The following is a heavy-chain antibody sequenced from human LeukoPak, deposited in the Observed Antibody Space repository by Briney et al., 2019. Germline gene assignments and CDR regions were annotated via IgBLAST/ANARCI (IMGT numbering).Heavy chain of an antibody. CDR1: GFTFSRYG. D-gene: IGHD1/OR15-1a*01. CDR3: ARGVTTIAVGY. J-gene: IGHJ4*02. V-gene: IGHV3-21*01. CDR2: ISSSSSYI. Sequence: GGSLRLSCAASGFTFSRYGMHWVRQAPGKGLEWVSSISSSSSYIYYTDSVKGRFTISRDNAKNSLYLQMNSVRAEDTAVYLCARGVTTIAVGYGCQGTRVIVSS.